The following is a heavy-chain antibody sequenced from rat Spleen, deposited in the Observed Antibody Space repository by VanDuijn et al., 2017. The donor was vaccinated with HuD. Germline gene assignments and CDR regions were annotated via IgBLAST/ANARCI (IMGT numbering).Heavy chain of an antibody. CDR1: GLSFSNYD. CDR2: IIYDGSRT. V-gene: IGHV5S10*01. Sequence: EVQLVESGGGLVQPGRSLKLSCAASGLSFSNYDMAWVRQAPKKGLEWVATIIYDGSRTYYRDSVKGRFTISRDNAKSTLYLQMDSLRSEDTATYYCAKVEFGGFDYWGQGVMVTVSS. D-gene: IGHD4-3*01. J-gene: IGHJ2*01. CDR3: AKVEFGGFDY.